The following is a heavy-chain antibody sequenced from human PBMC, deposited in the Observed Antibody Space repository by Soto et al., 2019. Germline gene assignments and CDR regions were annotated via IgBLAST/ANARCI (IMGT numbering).Heavy chain of an antibody. D-gene: IGHD3-3*01. CDR1: GFTFSDYY. CDR2: ISSSGSTI. Sequence: LRLSCAASGFTFSDYYMSWIRQAPGKGLEWVSHISSSGSTIYYADSVKGRFTISRDNAKNSLYLQMNSLRAEDTAVYYCARGLGDDFWSGYHFGRYGMDVWGQGTTVTVSS. CDR3: ARGLGDDFWSGYHFGRYGMDV. J-gene: IGHJ6*02. V-gene: IGHV3-11*01.